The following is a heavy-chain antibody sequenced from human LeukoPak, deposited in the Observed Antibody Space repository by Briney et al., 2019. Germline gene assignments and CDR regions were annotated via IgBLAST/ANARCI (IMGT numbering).Heavy chain of an antibody. V-gene: IGHV3-23*01. CDR2: ISDSGSNT. Sequence: GGSLRLSCTASGFTFSTYGMTWVRQAPGKGLEWVSSISDSGSNTYYADSVKGRFTISRDNSKNTLYLQMNSLRPDDRAIYYCAKRSLYSGMPFFDYWGLGTLVTVSS. CDR3: AKRSLYSGMPFFDY. D-gene: IGHD4-23*01. J-gene: IGHJ4*02. CDR1: GFTFSTYG.